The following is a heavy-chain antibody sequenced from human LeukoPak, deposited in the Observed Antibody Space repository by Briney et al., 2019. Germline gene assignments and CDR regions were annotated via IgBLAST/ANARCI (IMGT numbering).Heavy chain of an antibody. CDR2: IYYSRST. D-gene: IGHD2-21*02. Sequence: SETLSLTCTVSGCSIRSSSYYWGCLRQPPGQGLEWIVSIYYSRSTYYNPSLKRRATISVDTTKNQSSLKLSPGTAAAAAFYCCARHGVVTAPFTCWGQGIMVTVSS. V-gene: IGHV4-39*01. J-gene: IGHJ4*02. CDR3: ARHGVVTAPFTC. CDR1: GCSIRSSSYY.